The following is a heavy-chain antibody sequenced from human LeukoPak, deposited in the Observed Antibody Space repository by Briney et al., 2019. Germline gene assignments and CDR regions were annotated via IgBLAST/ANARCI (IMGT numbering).Heavy chain of an antibody. CDR1: GGSISSGSYY. V-gene: IGHV4-61*02. Sequence: PSQTLSLTCTVSGGSISSGSYYWSWIRQPAGKGLEWIGRIYTSGSTNYNPSLKSRVTISVDTSKNQFSLKLSSVTAADTAVYYCARRGIDLGYYMDVWGKGTTVTISS. CDR3: ARRGIDLGYYMDV. D-gene: IGHD3-16*01. J-gene: IGHJ6*03. CDR2: IYTSGST.